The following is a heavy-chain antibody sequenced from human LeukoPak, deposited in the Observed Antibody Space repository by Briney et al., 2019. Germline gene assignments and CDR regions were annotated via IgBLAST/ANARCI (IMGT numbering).Heavy chain of an antibody. CDR1: GGSFSAYY. CDR2: VNHSGST. CDR3: ARGQRITMTD. J-gene: IGHJ4*02. D-gene: IGHD3-22*01. V-gene: IGHV4-34*01. Sequence: SETLSLTCAVYGGSFSAYYWSWIRQPPGKGLEWIGEVNHSGSTNYNPSLKSRVAISVDTSRNQFSLRLSSVTAADTAVYYCARGQRITMTDWGQGTLVTVSS.